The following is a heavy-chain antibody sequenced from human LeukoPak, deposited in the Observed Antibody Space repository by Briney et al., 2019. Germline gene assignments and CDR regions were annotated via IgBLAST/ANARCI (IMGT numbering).Heavy chain of an antibody. J-gene: IGHJ5*02. CDR1: GFTFSSYG. Sequence: GRSLRLSCAASGFTFSSYGMHWVRQAPGKGLEWVAVIWYDGSNKYYADSVKGRLTISRDNSKNTLYLQMNSLRAEDTAVYYCARGPLYNWNDVGFDPWGQGTLVTVSS. CDR3: ARGPLYNWNDVGFDP. V-gene: IGHV3-33*01. D-gene: IGHD1-20*01. CDR2: IWYDGSNK.